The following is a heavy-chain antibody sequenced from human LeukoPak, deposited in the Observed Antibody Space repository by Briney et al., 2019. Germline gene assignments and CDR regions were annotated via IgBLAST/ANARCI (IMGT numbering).Heavy chain of an antibody. D-gene: IGHD3-10*02. CDR1: GYTFTGYY. Sequence: ASVKVSCKASGYTFTGYYMHWVRQAPGQGLEWMGWINPNSGGTNYAQKFQGRVTMTRDTSISTAYMELSRLRSDDTAVCYCARGFVRGVITTADYWGQGTLVTVSS. CDR3: ARGFVRGVITTADY. CDR2: INPNSGGT. J-gene: IGHJ4*02. V-gene: IGHV1-2*02.